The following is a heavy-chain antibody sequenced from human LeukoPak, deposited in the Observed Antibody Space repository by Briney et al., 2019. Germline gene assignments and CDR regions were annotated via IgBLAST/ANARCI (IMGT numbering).Heavy chain of an antibody. Sequence: GGPLRLSCAASGFAFSTYAMSWVRQAPGKGLQWVSAISGGGTSTYYADSVRGRFTISRDNSKNTLYLQMNSLRAEDTAVYYCAKQIYYTSRNQRETSDYWGQGTLVTVSS. J-gene: IGHJ4*02. D-gene: IGHD3-10*01. V-gene: IGHV3-23*01. CDR3: AKQIYYTSRNQRETSDY. CDR2: ISGGGTST. CDR1: GFAFSTYA.